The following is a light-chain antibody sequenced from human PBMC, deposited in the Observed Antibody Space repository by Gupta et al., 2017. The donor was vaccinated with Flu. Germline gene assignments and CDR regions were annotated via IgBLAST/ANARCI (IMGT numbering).Light chain of an antibody. Sequence: DIQMTQSPSTLSASLGDRVTITCRASQSISSWLAWYQQKPGKAPKLLIYKASSLESGVPSRCSGSGSGTEFTLTISSLQPDDFATYYCQQYNSYSRTFGQGTKVEIK. CDR2: KAS. CDR3: QQYNSYSRT. V-gene: IGKV1-5*03. CDR1: QSISSW. J-gene: IGKJ1*01.